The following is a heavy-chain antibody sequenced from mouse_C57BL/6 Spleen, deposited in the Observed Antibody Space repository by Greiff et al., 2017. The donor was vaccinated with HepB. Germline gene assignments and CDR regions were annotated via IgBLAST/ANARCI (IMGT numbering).Heavy chain of an antibody. J-gene: IGHJ4*01. CDR3: ARREGLPYYAMDY. V-gene: IGHV5-15*04. CDR1: GFTFSDYG. D-gene: IGHD2-4*01. CDR2: ISNLAYSI. Sequence: EVKLMESGGGLVQPGGSLKLSCAASGFTFSDYGMAWVRQAPRKGPEWVAFISNLAYSIYYADTVTGRFTISRENAKNTLYLEMSSLRSEDTAMYYCARREGLPYYAMDYWGQGTSVTVSS.